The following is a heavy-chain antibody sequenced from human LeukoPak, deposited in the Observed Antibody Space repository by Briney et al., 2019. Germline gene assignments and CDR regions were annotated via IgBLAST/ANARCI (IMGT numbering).Heavy chain of an antibody. Sequence: PSETLSLTCIVSGVSISSGTYYWGWIRQPPGKGLEWIGSIYYSGSTYYNPSLKSRVTISVDTSKNQFSLKLSSVTAAGTAVYYCARHDLGEYSNVWYYFDYWGQGTLVTVSS. CDR3: ARHDLGEYSNVWYYFDY. D-gene: IGHD6-19*01. CDR2: IYYSGST. V-gene: IGHV4-39*01. CDR1: GVSISSGTYY. J-gene: IGHJ4*02.